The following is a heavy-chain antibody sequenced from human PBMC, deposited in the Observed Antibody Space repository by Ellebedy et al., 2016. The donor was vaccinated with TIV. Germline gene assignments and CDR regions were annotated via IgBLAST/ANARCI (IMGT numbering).Heavy chain of an antibody. D-gene: IGHD2-8*02. CDR1: GFIFSSHW. Sequence: GGSLRLXCAASGFIFSSHWMSWVRQVPGKGLKWVANIKEDGSEEYYGDSVKGRCTIFRDNDKNSLNLQMVSLRAEDTAVYYCARGGTAGGFDVWGQGTMVTVSS. CDR2: IKEDGSEE. J-gene: IGHJ3*01. V-gene: IGHV3-7*01. CDR3: ARGGTAGGFDV.